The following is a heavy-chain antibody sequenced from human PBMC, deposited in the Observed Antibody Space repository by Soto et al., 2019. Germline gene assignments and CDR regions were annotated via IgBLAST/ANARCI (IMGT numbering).Heavy chain of an antibody. J-gene: IGHJ4*02. V-gene: IGHV3-23*01. CDR3: AKDGPHYGGTPCLY. CDR1: GFTFSSYA. D-gene: IGHD4-17*01. CDR2: ISGSGGST. Sequence: EVQLLESGGGLVQPGGSLRLSCAASGFTFSSYAMSWVRQAPGKGLEWVSAISGSGGSTYYADSVKGRFTISRDNSKNPLYLQMNRLRAEDTAVYYCAKDGPHYGGTPCLYWGQGTLVTVSS.